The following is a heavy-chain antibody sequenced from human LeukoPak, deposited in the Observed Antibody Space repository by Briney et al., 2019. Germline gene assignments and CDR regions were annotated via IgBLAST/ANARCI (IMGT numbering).Heavy chain of an antibody. CDR2: INSDGSST. J-gene: IGHJ4*02. CDR3: AKPPPYYYDSSGYPFDY. CDR1: GFSFSSYW. Sequence: PGGSLRLSCAASGFSFSSYWMHWVRQAPGKGLVWVSRINSDGSSTNYADSVKGRFTISRDNSKNTLYLQMNSLRAEDTAVYYCAKPPPYYYDSSGYPFDYWGQGTLVTVSS. D-gene: IGHD3-22*01. V-gene: IGHV3-74*01.